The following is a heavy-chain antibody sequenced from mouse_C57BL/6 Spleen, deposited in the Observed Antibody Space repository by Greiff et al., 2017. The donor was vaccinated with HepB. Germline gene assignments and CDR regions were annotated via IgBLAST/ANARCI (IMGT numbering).Heavy chain of an antibody. V-gene: IGHV1-53*01. CDR3: ARERGILDRPGTWFAY. D-gene: IGHD3-3*01. CDR1: GYTFTSYW. J-gene: IGHJ3*01. CDR2: INPSNGGT. Sequence: QVQLQQPGTELVKPGASVKLSCKASGYTFTSYWMHWVKQRPGQGLEWIGNINPSNGGTNYNEKFKSKATLTVDKSSSTAYMQRSSLTSEDSAVYYCARERGILDRPGTWFAYWGQGTLVTVAA.